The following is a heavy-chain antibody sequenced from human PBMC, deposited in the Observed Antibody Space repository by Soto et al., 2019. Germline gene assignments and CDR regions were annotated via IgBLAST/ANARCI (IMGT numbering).Heavy chain of an antibody. D-gene: IGHD2-2*01. CDR3: ARDTVAGGLAPMDY. CDR1: GFTFSSYT. V-gene: IGHV3-21*01. Sequence: GESLKISCAASGFTFSSYTMNWVRQAPGKGLEWVSSISSSSDFIYYADSLKGRFTISRDNAQNSLYLQMNSLRAEDTAVYYCARDTVAGGLAPMDYWGQGTLVTVSS. CDR2: ISSSSDFI. J-gene: IGHJ4*02.